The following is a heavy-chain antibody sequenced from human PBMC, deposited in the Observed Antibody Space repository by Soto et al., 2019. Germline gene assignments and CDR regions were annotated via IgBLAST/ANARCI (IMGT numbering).Heavy chain of an antibody. CDR3: ARRLAVTGTLEYYFDY. D-gene: IGHD6-19*01. CDR2: VYYSGST. J-gene: IGHJ4*02. CDR1: GGSISSSIYY. V-gene: IGHV4-39*01. Sequence: SETLSLTCTVSGGSISSSIYYWGWIRQPPGKGLEWIGNVYYSGSTYYNPSLQSRVTISVDTSKNQFSLRLNSVTASDTAVYYCARRLAVTGTLEYYFDYWGQGSLVTVS.